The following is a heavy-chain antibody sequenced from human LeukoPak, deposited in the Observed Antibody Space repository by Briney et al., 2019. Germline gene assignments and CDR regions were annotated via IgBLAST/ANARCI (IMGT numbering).Heavy chain of an antibody. Sequence: PGGSLRLSCAASGFTFSSYAMHWVRQAPGKGLEWVAVISYDGSNKYYADTVKGRFTISRDNSKNTLYLQMNSLRAEDTAVYYCARDAVPKLNPVGATNYYYYGMDVWGQGTTVTVSS. CDR3: ARDAVPKLNPVGATNYYYYGMDV. V-gene: IGHV3-30-3*01. J-gene: IGHJ6*02. D-gene: IGHD1-26*01. CDR1: GFTFSSYA. CDR2: ISYDGSNK.